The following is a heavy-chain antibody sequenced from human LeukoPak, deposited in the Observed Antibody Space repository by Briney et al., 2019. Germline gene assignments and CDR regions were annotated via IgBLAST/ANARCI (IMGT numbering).Heavy chain of an antibody. J-gene: IGHJ6*02. V-gene: IGHV3-21*01. CDR3: ARVGSGWPHYYYGMDV. CDR1: GFTFSSYS. D-gene: IGHD6-19*01. CDR2: ISSSSSYI. Sequence: GGSLRLSCAASGFTFSSYSMNWVRQAPGKGLEWVSSISSSSSYIYYADSVKGRFTISRDNAKNSLYLQMNSLRAGDTAVYYCARVGSGWPHYYYGMDVWGQGTTVTVSS.